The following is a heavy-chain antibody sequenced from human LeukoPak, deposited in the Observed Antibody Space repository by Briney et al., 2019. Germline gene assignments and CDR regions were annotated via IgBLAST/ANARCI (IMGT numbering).Heavy chain of an antibody. CDR1: GVTFSNAW. D-gene: IGHD3-3*01. J-gene: IGHJ4*02. CDR3: TTEGNVGFLEWLYGY. V-gene: IGHV3-15*07. Sequence: GGSLRLSCAASGVTFSNAWMNWVRQAPGKGREWVGRIKSKTDGGTPDYAAPVKGRFSISRDDSKNTLYLQMTSLKTEDTAVYYCTTEGNVGFLEWLYGYWGQGTLVTVSS. CDR2: IKSKTDGGTP.